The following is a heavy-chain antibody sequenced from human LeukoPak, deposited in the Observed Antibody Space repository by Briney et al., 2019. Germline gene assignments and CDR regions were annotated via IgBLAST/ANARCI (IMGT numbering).Heavy chain of an antibody. J-gene: IGHJ4*02. CDR3: ARDYKYAFDN. D-gene: IGHD5-24*01. CDR2: IGIDSGNT. Sequence: GGSLRVSCAASGFTFSDYSMNWVRQARGKGLEWISYIGIDSGNTNYADSVKGRFTISGDKAKNSLYLQMNSLRVEDTAVYYCARDYKYAFDNWGQGTLVTVSS. CDR1: GFTFSDYS. V-gene: IGHV3-48*01.